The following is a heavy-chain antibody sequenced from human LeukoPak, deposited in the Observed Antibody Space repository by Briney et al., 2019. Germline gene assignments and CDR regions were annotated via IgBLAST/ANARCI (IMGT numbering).Heavy chain of an antibody. Sequence: PGGSLRLSCGASGFTFSSYWMHWVRQAPGKGLVWISRINSDGSTTSYADSVKGRFTISRDNAKNSLYLQMNSLRAEDTALYYCAKAPGLGLQDTFFDYWGQGTLVTVSS. CDR2: INSDGSTT. D-gene: IGHD5-24*01. CDR1: GFTFSSYW. CDR3: AKAPGLGLQDTFFDY. J-gene: IGHJ4*02. V-gene: IGHV3-74*01.